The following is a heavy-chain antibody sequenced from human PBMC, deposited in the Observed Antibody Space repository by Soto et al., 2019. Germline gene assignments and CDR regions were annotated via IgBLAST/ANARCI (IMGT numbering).Heavy chain of an antibody. Sequence: EVQLVESGGGLVQPGRSLRLSCAASGFTFDDYAMHWVRQAPGKGLEWVSGISWNSGSIGYADSVKGRFTISRDNAKNFLYLQMNSLRAEDTALYYCAKGKGTFGGVAWYDAFDIWGQGTMVTVSS. D-gene: IGHD3-16*01. CDR3: AKGKGTFGGVAWYDAFDI. V-gene: IGHV3-9*01. CDR2: ISWNSGSI. CDR1: GFTFDDYA. J-gene: IGHJ3*02.